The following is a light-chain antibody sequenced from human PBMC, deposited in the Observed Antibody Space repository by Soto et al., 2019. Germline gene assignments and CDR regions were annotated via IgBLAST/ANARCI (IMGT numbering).Light chain of an antibody. Sequence: DIQMTQSPSSLSASVGDRVTITCRASQTINKNLNWYQQKPGQAPNLLIYSASDFQSGVPSRFSGSGSGTEVTLTIRGLPPEDFATYYCQQSFSTPYNFGQGNELEI. J-gene: IGKJ2*01. CDR1: QTINKN. CDR3: QQSFSTPYN. V-gene: IGKV1-39*01. CDR2: SAS.